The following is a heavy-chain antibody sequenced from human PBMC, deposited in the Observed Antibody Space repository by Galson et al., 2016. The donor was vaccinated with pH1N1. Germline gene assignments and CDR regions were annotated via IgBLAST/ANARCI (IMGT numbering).Heavy chain of an antibody. Sequence: TLSLTCTVSGGSISSDSDYWTWIRQPAGKGLEWIGRVSGTGTTNYNPSLQSRVTISIDTSKNQFSLKMASVTAADTAVYFCARDALEWLIISGHRVELNWFDSWGQGTLVTVSS. CDR3: ARDALEWLIISGHRVELNWFDS. CDR1: GGSISSDSDY. J-gene: IGHJ5*01. V-gene: IGHV4-61*02. D-gene: IGHD3-3*01. CDR2: VSGTGTT.